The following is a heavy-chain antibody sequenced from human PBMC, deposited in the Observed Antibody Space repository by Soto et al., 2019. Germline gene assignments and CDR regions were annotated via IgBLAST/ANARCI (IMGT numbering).Heavy chain of an antibody. V-gene: IGHV3-30*03. CDR1: GFTFSSYG. D-gene: IGHD5-18*01. CDR3: AREVQLWLSGGFDY. CDR2: ISYDGSNK. Sequence: GGSLRLSCAASGFTFSSYGMHWVRQAPGKGLEWVAVISYDGSNKYYADSVKGRFTISRDNAKNSLYLQMNSLRAEDTAVYYCAREVQLWLSGGFDYWGQGTLVTVSS. J-gene: IGHJ4*02.